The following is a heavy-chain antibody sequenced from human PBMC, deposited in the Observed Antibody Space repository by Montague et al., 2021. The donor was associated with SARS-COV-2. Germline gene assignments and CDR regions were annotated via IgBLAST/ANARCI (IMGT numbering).Heavy chain of an antibody. J-gene: IGHJ4*02. D-gene: IGHD5-24*01. V-gene: IGHV4-59*13. Sequence: SETLSLTCTVSGGSISSYYWSWIRQPPGKGLEWIGYIYYSGSTNYNPSLKSPVTISVDTSKNQFSLKLSSVTAADTAVYYCARGDVETATIKSGGPFYHLDYWGQGTLVTVSS. CDR3: ARGDVETATIKSGGPFYHLDY. CDR2: IYYSGST. CDR1: GGSISSYY.